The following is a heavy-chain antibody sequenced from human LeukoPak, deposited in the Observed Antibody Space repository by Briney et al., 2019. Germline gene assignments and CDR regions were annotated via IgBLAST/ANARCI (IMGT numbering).Heavy chain of an antibody. D-gene: IGHD4-17*01. CDR1: KFNFNNYG. CDR3: AKDPNGDYIGTFDI. Sequence: PGGSLRLSCATSKFNFNNYGMTWVRQAPGKGLEWVSSISGSGVSTQYAASVQGRSTISRDNSKNTLYLQMNSLRAEDTAVYYCAKDPNGDYIGTFDIWGQGTMVTVSS. CDR2: ISGSGVST. V-gene: IGHV3-23*01. J-gene: IGHJ3*02.